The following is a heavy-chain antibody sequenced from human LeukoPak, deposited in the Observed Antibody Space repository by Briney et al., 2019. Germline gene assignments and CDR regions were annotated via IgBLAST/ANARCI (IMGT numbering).Heavy chain of an antibody. CDR2: IYPSGST. CDR3: ASRRIISPRRDAFDI. CDR1: GASLSSGSYY. Sequence: TLSLTCTVSGASLSSGSYYWSWIRQPAGKGLEWIGRIYPSGSTDYNPSLKSRVTISIDTSKNQFSLKLSSVTAADTAVYYCASRRIISPRRDAFDIWGQGTMVTVSS. J-gene: IGHJ3*02. D-gene: IGHD3-10*01. V-gene: IGHV4-61*02.